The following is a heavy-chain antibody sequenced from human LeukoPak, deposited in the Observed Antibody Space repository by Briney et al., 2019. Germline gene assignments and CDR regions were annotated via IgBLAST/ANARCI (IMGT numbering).Heavy chain of an antibody. CDR3: VKYHNSCYSV. J-gene: IGHJ4*02. D-gene: IGHD2-21*01. CDR1: GFTFNIYA. Sequence: GGSLRLSCSASGFTFNIYAMHWVRQAPGKGLEYVSAISTDGGGTYYADSVKGRFTISRDNSKNTLYLQVSSLRTGDTAVYYCVKYHNSCYSVWGQGTLVAVSS. V-gene: IGHV3-64D*06. CDR2: ISTDGGGT.